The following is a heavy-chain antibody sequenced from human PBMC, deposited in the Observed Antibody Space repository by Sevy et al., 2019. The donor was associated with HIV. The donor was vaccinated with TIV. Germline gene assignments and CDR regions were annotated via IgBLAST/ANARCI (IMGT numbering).Heavy chain of an antibody. CDR3: ARGEAKYYDSSGHDY. D-gene: IGHD3-22*01. Sequence: GGSLRLSCAASGFTFSSYAMHWVRQAPGKGLEWVAVISFDGSNKNYAHSVKDRFTISRDNSKDTLYLQMNSLRAEDTAVYYCARGEAKYYDSSGHDYWGQGTLVTVSS. V-gene: IGHV3-30-3*01. CDR2: ISFDGSNK. CDR1: GFTFSSYA. J-gene: IGHJ4*02.